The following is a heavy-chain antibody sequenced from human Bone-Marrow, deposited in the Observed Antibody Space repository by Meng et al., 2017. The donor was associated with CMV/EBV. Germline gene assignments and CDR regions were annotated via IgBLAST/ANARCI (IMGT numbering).Heavy chain of an antibody. CDR2: IYSGGSST. J-gene: IGHJ6*02. D-gene: IGHD3-3*01. V-gene: IGHV3-23*03. Sequence: GGSLRLSCAASGFTFEDYAMHWVRQAPGKGLEWVSVIYSGGSSTYYADSVKGRFTISRDNSKNTLYLQMNSLRAEDTAVYYCAKANYDFWSGFDYYYYGMDVWGQGTTVTVSS. CDR1: GFTFEDYA. CDR3: AKANYDFWSGFDYYYYGMDV.